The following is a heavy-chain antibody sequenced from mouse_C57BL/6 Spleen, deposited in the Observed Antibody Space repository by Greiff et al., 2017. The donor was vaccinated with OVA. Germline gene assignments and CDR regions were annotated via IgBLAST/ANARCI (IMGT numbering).Heavy chain of an antibody. CDR1: GFTFSDYG. CDR3: ARNYGNYYWYFDV. J-gene: IGHJ1*03. D-gene: IGHD2-1*01. V-gene: IGHV5-17*01. CDR2: ISSGSSTI. Sequence: EVNVVESGGGLVKPGGSLKLSCAASGFTFSDYGMHWVRQAPEKGLEWVAYISSGSSTIYYADTVKGRFTISRDNAKNTLFLQMTSLRSEDTAMYYCARNYGNYYWYFDVWGTGTTVTVSS.